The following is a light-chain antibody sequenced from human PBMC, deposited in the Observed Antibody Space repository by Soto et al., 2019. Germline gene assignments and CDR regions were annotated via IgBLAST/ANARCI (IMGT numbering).Light chain of an antibody. CDR1: SSNIGSNY. CDR3: AAWDDSLSGPV. CDR2: SNN. V-gene: IGLV1-47*02. Sequence: QPVLTQPPSASGTPGQRVTISCSGSSSNIGSNYVYWYQQLPGTAPKLLIYSNNQRPSGVPDRFSGSKSGTSASLAISGLRSEHEADYYCAAWDDSLSGPVFGGGTKLTVL. J-gene: IGLJ3*02.